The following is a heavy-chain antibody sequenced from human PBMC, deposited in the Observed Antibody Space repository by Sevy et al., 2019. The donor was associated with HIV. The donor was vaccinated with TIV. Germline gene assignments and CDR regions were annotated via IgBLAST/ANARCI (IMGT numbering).Heavy chain of an antibody. V-gene: IGHV4-39*01. J-gene: IGHJ6*02. Sequence: SETLSLTCTVSGGSISSSSYYWGWIRQPPGKGLEWIGSIYYSGSTYYNPSLKSRVTISVHTSKNQFSLKLSAVTAADTAVYYCASMVVVVPAAGRYYYYGMDVWGQGTTVTVSS. CDR1: GGSISSSSYY. CDR2: IYYSGST. CDR3: ASMVVVVPAAGRYYYYGMDV. D-gene: IGHD2-2*01.